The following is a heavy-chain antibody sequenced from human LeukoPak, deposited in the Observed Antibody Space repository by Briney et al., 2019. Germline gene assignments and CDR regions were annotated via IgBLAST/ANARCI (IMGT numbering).Heavy chain of an antibody. Sequence: PGGSLRLSCAASGFTFSSYEMNWVRQAPGKGLEWVSYISSSGNTMHYADSMRGRFTISRDNAKNSLYLQMNSLRAEDTAVYYSARGGRGIQLWYFDYWGQGTLVTVSS. CDR2: ISSSGNTM. V-gene: IGHV3-48*03. D-gene: IGHD5-18*01. CDR3: ARGGRGIQLWYFDY. CDR1: GFTFSSYE. J-gene: IGHJ4*02.